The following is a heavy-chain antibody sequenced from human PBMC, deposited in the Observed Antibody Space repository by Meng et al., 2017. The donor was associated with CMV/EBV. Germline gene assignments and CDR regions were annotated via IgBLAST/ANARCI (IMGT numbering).Heavy chain of an antibody. J-gene: IGHJ5*02. CDR2: IYYSGST. V-gene: IGHV4-61*01. CDR1: GGSVSSGSYY. CDR3: AREARMFDP. D-gene: IGHD5-12*01. Sequence: SETLSLTCTVSGGSVSSGSYYWSWIRQPPGKGLEWIGYIYYSGSTNYNPSLKSRVTISVDTSKNQFSLKLSSVTAADTAVYYCAREARMFDPWGQGTLVTVSS.